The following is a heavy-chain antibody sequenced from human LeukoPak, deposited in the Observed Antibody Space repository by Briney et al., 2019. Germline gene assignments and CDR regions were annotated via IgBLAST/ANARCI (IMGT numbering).Heavy chain of an antibody. CDR2: ISGGGDNT. V-gene: IGHV3-23*01. Sequence: GGSLRLSCAASGFTFSRYAMSWVRQAPGKGLEWVSAISGGGDNTYYADSVRGRFTISRDNSKNMLFLQMNSLRAEDTAIYYCAKPVDGASVQRYFQHWGQGTLVTVSS. CDR3: AKPVDGASVQRYFQH. CDR1: GFTFSRYA. J-gene: IGHJ1*01. D-gene: IGHD1-1*01.